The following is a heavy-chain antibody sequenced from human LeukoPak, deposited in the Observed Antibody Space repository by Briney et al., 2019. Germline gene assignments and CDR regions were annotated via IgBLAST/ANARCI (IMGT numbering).Heavy chain of an antibody. CDR1: GYTFTSYG. Sequence: GASVKVSCKASGYTFTSYGISWVRQAPGQGPEWMGWISVYNGNRNYAQKLQGRVTMTTDTSTSTAYMELRSLRSDDTAVYYCAREQNSSPDYWGQGTLVTVSS. V-gene: IGHV1-18*01. J-gene: IGHJ4*02. D-gene: IGHD6-13*01. CDR2: ISVYNGNR. CDR3: AREQNSSPDY.